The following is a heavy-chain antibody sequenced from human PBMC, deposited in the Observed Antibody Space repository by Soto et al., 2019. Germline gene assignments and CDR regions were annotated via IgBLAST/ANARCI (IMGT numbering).Heavy chain of an antibody. D-gene: IGHD5-12*01. V-gene: IGHV3-7*01. CDR1: GFTFDSYW. Sequence: HPGGSLRLSCAAPGFTFDSYWMTWVRQAPGKGLEWVAHIKQDGGQTYYVDSVKGRFTISRDNGKTSLYLQMNSLRAGDTSVYFCARGGNGYENWPPYYYYGMDVWGQGTTVTVSS. CDR3: ARGGNGYENWPPYYYYGMDV. CDR2: IKQDGGQT. J-gene: IGHJ6*02.